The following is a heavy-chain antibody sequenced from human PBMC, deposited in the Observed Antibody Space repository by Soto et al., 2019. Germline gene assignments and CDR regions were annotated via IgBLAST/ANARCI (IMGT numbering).Heavy chain of an antibody. Sequence: PGGSLRLSCAASGFTFSSYWMSWVRQAPGKGLEWVANIKQDGSEKYYVDSVKGRFTISRDNAKNSLYLQMNSLRAEDTAVYYCARDPYSSSSTYFDYWGQGTLVTVSS. CDR2: IKQDGSEK. J-gene: IGHJ4*02. CDR3: ARDPYSSSSTYFDY. CDR1: GFTFSSYW. D-gene: IGHD6-6*01. V-gene: IGHV3-7*01.